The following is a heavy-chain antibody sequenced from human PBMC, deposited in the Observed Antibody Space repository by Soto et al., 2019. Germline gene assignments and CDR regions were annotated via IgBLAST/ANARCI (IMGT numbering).Heavy chain of an antibody. CDR1: GYTFTGYY. CDR3: ARDRSLSMNWNPGVDDAFDI. Sequence: GASVKVSCKASGYTFTGYYMHWVRQAPGQGLEWMGWINHNSGGTNYAQKFQGWVTMTRDTSISTAYMELSRLRSDDTAVYYCARDRSLSMNWNPGVDDAFDIWGQGTMVTVSS. V-gene: IGHV1-2*04. D-gene: IGHD1-1*01. J-gene: IGHJ3*02. CDR2: INHNSGGT.